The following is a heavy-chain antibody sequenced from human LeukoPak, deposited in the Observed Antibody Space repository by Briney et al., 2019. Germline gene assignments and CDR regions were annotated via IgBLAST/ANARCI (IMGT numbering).Heavy chain of an antibody. V-gene: IGHV3-7*01. CDR3: AREMHYYDSSGYYYY. CDR1: GFTVSSNY. Sequence: PGGSLRLSCAASGFTVSSNYMSWVRQAPGKGLEWVANIKQDGSEKYYVDSVKGRFTISRDNAKNSLYLQMNSLRAEDTAVYYCAREMHYYDSSGYYYYWGQGTLVTVSS. J-gene: IGHJ4*02. CDR2: IKQDGSEK. D-gene: IGHD3-22*01.